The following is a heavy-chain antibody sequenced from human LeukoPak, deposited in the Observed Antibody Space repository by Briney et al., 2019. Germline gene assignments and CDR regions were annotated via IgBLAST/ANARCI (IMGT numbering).Heavy chain of an antibody. D-gene: IGHD3-22*01. Sequence: PSETLSLTCAVYGGSFSGYYWSWIRQPPGKGLEWIGEINHSGSTNYNPSLKSRVTISLDTSKNQFSLKLSSVTAADTAVYYCARVRRYYYDSNGYSHFDFWGQGTLVTVSS. V-gene: IGHV4-34*01. CDR2: INHSGST. CDR1: GGSFSGYY. CDR3: ARVRRYYYDSNGYSHFDF. J-gene: IGHJ4*02.